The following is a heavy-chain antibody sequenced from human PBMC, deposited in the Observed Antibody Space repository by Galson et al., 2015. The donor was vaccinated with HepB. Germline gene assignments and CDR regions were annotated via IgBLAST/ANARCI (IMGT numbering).Heavy chain of an antibody. Sequence: SVKVSCKASGSTFTSYGISWVRQAPGQGLEWMGWISAYNGNTNYAQKLQGRVTMTTDTSTSTAYMELRSLRSDDTAVYYCARDRVARVVPAAICFDPWGQGTLVTVSS. CDR3: ARDRVARVVPAAICFDP. CDR2: ISAYNGNT. D-gene: IGHD2-2*01. J-gene: IGHJ5*02. V-gene: IGHV1-18*01. CDR1: GSTFTSYG.